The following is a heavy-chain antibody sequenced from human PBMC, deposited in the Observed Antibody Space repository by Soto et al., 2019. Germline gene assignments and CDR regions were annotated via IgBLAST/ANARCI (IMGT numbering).Heavy chain of an antibody. V-gene: IGHV1-69-2*01. Sequence: ASVKVSCKVSGYTFTDYYMHWVQQAPGKGLEWMGLVDPEDGGTIYAEKFQGRVTITADTSTDTAYMELSSLRSEDTAVYYCATDLYSSSWGPAYYYYGMDVWGQGTTVTVSS. CDR1: GYTFTDYY. CDR3: ATDLYSSSWGPAYYYYGMDV. D-gene: IGHD6-13*01. J-gene: IGHJ6*02. CDR2: VDPEDGGT.